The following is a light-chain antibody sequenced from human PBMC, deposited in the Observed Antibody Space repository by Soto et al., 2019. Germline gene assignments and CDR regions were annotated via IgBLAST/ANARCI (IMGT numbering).Light chain of an antibody. CDR3: QQYNSYSWT. Sequence: DIQMTQSPSTLSASVGDRVPITCRASQSISSWLAWYQQKPGKAPKLLIYDASSLESGVPSRFSGSGSGTEFTLTISSLQPDDFATYYCQQYNSYSWTFGQGTRLEIK. J-gene: IGKJ5*01. V-gene: IGKV1-5*01. CDR1: QSISSW. CDR2: DAS.